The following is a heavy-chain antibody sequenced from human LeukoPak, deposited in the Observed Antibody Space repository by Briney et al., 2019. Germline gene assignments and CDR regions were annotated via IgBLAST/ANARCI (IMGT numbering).Heavy chain of an antibody. CDR2: INPSGGST. CDR1: GYTYTSYY. V-gene: IGHV1-46*01. D-gene: IGHD6-19*01. Sequence: ASVKVSCKGSGYTYTSYYMNWVRQAPGQGLEWMGIINPSGGSTSYAQKFQGRVTMTRDTSTSTVYMELSSLRSEDTAVYYCARALPDDSSGWYGTFDYWGQGTLVTVSS. CDR3: ARALPDDSSGWYGTFDY. J-gene: IGHJ4*02.